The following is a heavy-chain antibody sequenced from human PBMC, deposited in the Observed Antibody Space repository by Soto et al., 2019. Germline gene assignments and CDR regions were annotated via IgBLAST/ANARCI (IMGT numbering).Heavy chain of an antibody. CDR3: ALSYYWLVREVITPESYFDY. Sequence: QITLKESGPTLVKPTQTLTLTCTFSGFSLSTSGVGVGWIRQPPGKALEWLALIYWDDDKRYSPSLKSRLTITKDTDKNQVVLTLTNMDPVDTAKYYCALSYYWLVREVITPESYFDYWGQGTLVTVSS. D-gene: IGHD3-10*01. CDR1: GFSLSTSGVG. CDR2: IYWDDDK. J-gene: IGHJ4*02. V-gene: IGHV2-5*02.